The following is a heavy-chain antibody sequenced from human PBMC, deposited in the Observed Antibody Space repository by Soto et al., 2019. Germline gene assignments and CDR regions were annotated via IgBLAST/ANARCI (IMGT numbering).Heavy chain of an antibody. J-gene: IGHJ5*02. CDR2: IYYSGST. D-gene: IGHD1-26*01. V-gene: IGHV4-59*01. CDR3: AGYIVGATTGVDP. Sequence: SETLSLTCTVSGGSISSYYWSWIRQPPGKGLEWIGYIYYSGSTNYNPSLKSRVTISVDTSKNQFSLKLSSVTAADTAVYYCAGYIVGATTGVDPWGQGTRVTVSS. CDR1: GGSISSYY.